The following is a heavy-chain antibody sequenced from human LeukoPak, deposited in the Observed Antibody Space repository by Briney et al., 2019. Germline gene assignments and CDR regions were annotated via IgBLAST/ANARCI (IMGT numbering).Heavy chain of an antibody. D-gene: IGHD6-19*01. V-gene: IGHV3-53*01. CDR3: ARKTPSGGWNFDY. CDR1: GFTDSINY. J-gene: IGHJ4*02. CDR2: IFSDGSS. Sequence: GGSLRLSCAASGFTDSINYISWARQAPGKGLEWVPVIFSDGSSYYTDSVKGRFSISIDISKNTLYLQMNSLRAEDTAMYYCARKTPSGGWNFDYWGQGTLVTVSS.